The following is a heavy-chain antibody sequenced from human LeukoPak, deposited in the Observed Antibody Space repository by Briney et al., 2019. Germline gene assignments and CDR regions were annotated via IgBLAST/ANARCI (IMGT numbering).Heavy chain of an antibody. CDR1: GFTFSDYY. D-gene: IGHD3-3*01. J-gene: IGHJ3*02. V-gene: IGHV3-11*01. Sequence: PGGSLRLSCAASGFTFSDYYMSWIRQAPGRGLEWVSYISSSGSTIYYADSVKGRFTISRDNAKNSLYLQMNSLRAEDTAVYYCARDPKQSGPAFDIWGQGTMVTVSS. CDR3: ARDPKQSGPAFDI. CDR2: ISSSGSTI.